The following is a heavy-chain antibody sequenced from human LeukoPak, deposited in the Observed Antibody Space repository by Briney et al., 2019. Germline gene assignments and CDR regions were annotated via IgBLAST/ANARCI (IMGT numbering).Heavy chain of an antibody. Sequence: GRSLRLSCAASGFTFSSYAMHWVRQAPGKGLEWVAVISYDGSNKYYADSVKGRFTISRDNSKNTLYLQMNSLRAEGTAVYYCARDRYYYDSSGYYYVGYFDYWGQGTLVTVSS. CDR2: ISYDGSNK. CDR1: GFTFSSYA. J-gene: IGHJ4*02. CDR3: ARDRYYYDSSGYYYVGYFDY. V-gene: IGHV3-30-3*01. D-gene: IGHD3-22*01.